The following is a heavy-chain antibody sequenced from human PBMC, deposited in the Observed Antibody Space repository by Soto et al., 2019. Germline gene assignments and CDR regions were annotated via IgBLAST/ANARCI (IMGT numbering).Heavy chain of an antibody. Sequence: QVQLQESGPGLVKPSQTLSLTCTVSGVSITSGSYLWSWIRHHPVRGLEWVGCIYFRGSTNYNPSLKRRPTLSADTSKNLFSLALTSVTSADTAMYCCASGAGVGSAIVRRLDQWGQGTLVPAS. CDR3: ASGAGVGSAIVRRLDQ. V-gene: IGHV4-31*03. J-gene: IGHJ4*02. D-gene: IGHD6-19*01. CDR2: IYFRGST. CDR1: GVSITSGSYL.